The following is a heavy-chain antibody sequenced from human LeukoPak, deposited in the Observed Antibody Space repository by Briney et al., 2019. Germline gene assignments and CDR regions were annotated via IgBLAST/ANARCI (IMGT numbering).Heavy chain of an antibody. V-gene: IGHV4-39*01. Sequence: PSETLSLTCTVSGGSISGSSFYWGWIRQPPGKGLEWIATIYYSGTTYYNPSLKSRVTISVDTSKNQFSLRLSSVTAADTAHYYCTRQSGYFGNWGQGSLVTVSS. D-gene: IGHD1-26*01. CDR1: GGSISGSSFY. CDR2: IYYSGTT. CDR3: TRQSGYFGN. J-gene: IGHJ4*02.